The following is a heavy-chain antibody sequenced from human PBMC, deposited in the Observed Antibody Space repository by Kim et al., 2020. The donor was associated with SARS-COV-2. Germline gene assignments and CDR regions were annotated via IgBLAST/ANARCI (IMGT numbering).Heavy chain of an antibody. CDR3: ARSLSGLDY. CDR1: GFTLSDYY. D-gene: IGHD1-26*01. J-gene: IGHJ4*02. V-gene: IGHV3-11*01. Sequence: GGSLRLSCAASGFTLSDYYMTWIRQAPGKGLEWVSDISSSGSTIYYADSVKGRFTFSRDNANNSLYLQMNSLRAEDTAVYYCARSLSGLDYWGQGTLVTVSS. CDR2: ISSSGSTI.